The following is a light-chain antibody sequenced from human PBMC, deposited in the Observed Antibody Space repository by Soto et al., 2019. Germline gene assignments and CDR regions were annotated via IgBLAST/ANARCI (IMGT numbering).Light chain of an antibody. J-gene: IGLJ1*01. CDR2: EVN. CDR3: SSYAGSSNV. CDR1: ISDVGGYNY. V-gene: IGLV2-8*01. Sequence: SFLTQPPSSSGSPGQSVAISCTGTISDVGGYNYVSWYQQHPGKAPKLMIYEVNKRPSGVPDRFSGSKSGNTASLTVSGLQAEDEADYYCSSYAGSSNVFGTGTKVNVL.